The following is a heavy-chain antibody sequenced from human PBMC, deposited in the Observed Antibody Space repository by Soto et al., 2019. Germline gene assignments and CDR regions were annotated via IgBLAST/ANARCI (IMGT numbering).Heavy chain of an antibody. V-gene: IGHV3-21*01. CDR2: ISSSSSYI. Sequence: GGSLRPSCAASGFTFSSYSMNWVRQAPGKGLEWVSSISSSSSYIYYADSVKGRFTISRDNAKNSLYLQMNSLRAEDTAVYYCARDLEVVVPAAIYYFDYWGQGTLVTVSS. CDR1: GFTFSSYS. J-gene: IGHJ4*02. D-gene: IGHD2-2*02. CDR3: ARDLEVVVPAAIYYFDY.